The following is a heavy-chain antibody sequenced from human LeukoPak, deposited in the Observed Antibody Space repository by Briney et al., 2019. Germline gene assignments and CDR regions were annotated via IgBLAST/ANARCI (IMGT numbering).Heavy chain of an antibody. V-gene: IGHV1-2*02. CDR2: INPNSGGT. D-gene: IGHD6-13*01. CDR3: ARDVSSIAAAGVDY. J-gene: IGHJ4*02. Sequence: ASVKVSCKASGYTFTGYYMHWVRQAPGQGLEWMGWINPNSGGTNYAQKFQGRVTMTRDTSISTAYMELSRLRSDDTAVYYCARDVSSIAAAGVDYWGQGTLVTVSS. CDR1: GYTFTGYY.